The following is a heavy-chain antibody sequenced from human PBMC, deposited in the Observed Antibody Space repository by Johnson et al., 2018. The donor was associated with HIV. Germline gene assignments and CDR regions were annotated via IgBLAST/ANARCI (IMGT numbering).Heavy chain of an antibody. CDR1: GFTFSSYG. V-gene: IGHV3-NL1*01. D-gene: IGHD1-26*01. CDR3: ARAGARAFDI. J-gene: IGHJ3*02. Sequence: QVQLVESGGGVVQPGRSLRLSCAASGFTFSSYGVHWVRQAPGKGLEWVAVIYSGGSTYYADSVKGRFTISRDNSKNTLYLQMNSLRAEDTAVYYCARAGARAFDIWGQGTMVTVSS. CDR2: IYSGGST.